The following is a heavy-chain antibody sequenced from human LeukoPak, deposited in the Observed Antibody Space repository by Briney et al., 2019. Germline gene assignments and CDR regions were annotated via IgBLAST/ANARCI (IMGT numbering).Heavy chain of an antibody. CDR2: IYHSGST. V-gene: IGHV4-38-2*02. J-gene: IGHJ6*03. CDR1: GFTFSSYS. Sequence: TGGSLRLSCSASGFTFSSYSMNWVRQAPGKGLGWIGSIYHSGSTYYNPSLKSRVTISVDTSKNQFSLKLSSVTAADTAVYYCASDVLLWFGELSALMDVWGKGTTVTVSS. CDR3: ASDVLLWFGELSALMDV. D-gene: IGHD3-10*01.